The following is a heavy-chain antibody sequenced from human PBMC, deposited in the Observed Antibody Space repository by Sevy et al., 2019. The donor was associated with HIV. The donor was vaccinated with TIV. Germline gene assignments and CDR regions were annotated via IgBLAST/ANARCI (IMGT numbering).Heavy chain of an antibody. D-gene: IGHD1-26*01. CDR3: ARVKSGTYTPHDY. CDR1: GFTFSSYA. Sequence: GGSLRLSCAASGFTFSSYAMSWVRQAPGKGLGWVSSIRGSGGTTYYADSVKGPFTISRDNTKNTMYLQMNSLRAEDTAVYYCARVKSGTYTPHDYWGQGTLVTVSS. V-gene: IGHV3-23*01. J-gene: IGHJ4*02. CDR2: IRGSGGTT.